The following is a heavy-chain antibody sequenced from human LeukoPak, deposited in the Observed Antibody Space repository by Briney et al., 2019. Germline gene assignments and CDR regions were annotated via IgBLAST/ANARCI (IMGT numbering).Heavy chain of an antibody. Sequence: PSETLSLTCGVYGGSFRGYYWSWIRHPPGKGLDWIGDINHSGSTPYNPSLNSRVTLSLATTMTPFSLNRTSVTSADPAVYYCAGLRNDFWSGFTYDFGVDVWGHGTTVTVSS. J-gene: IGHJ6*02. D-gene: IGHD3-3*01. CDR2: INHSGST. CDR3: AGLRNDFWSGFTYDFGVDV. CDR1: GGSFRGYY. V-gene: IGHV4-34*01.